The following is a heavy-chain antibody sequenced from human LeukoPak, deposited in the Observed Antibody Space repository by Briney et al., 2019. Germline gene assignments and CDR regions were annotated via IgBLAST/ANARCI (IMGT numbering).Heavy chain of an antibody. Sequence: ASVTVSCKASGYTFTSYDINWVRQATGQGLEWMGYMNPNSGNTGYAQKFQGRVTVTWDTSITTAYMEMSSLRSEDTAVYYCAREGFDYWGQGTLVTVST. V-gene: IGHV1-8*01. CDR1: GYTFTSYD. CDR3: AREGFDY. J-gene: IGHJ4*02. CDR2: MNPNSGNT.